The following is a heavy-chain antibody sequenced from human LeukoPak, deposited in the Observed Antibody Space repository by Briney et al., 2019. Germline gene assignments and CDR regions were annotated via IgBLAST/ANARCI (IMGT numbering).Heavy chain of an antibody. Sequence: ASVKVSCKASGGTFSSYAISWVRQAPGQGLEWMGGIIPIFGTANYAQKFQGRVTITRNTSISTAYMELSSLRSEDTAVYYCARGRIRSSPARNYYYYMDVWGKGTTVTVSS. V-gene: IGHV1-69*05. D-gene: IGHD6-6*01. CDR3: ARGRIRSSPARNYYYYMDV. CDR1: GGTFSSYA. J-gene: IGHJ6*03. CDR2: IIPIFGTA.